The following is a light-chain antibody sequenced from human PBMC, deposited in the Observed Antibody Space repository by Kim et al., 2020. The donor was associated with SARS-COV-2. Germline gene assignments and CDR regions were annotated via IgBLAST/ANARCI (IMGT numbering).Light chain of an antibody. Sequence: GQSVTTSCTGTGSDVGSYNRVSWYQQPPGTAPQLMIYEVSNRPSGVPDRFSGSKSGNTASLTISGLQAEDEADYYCSSYTSSSTVVFGGGTKLTVL. J-gene: IGLJ2*01. CDR1: GSDVGSYNR. CDR3: SSYTSSSTVV. V-gene: IGLV2-18*02. CDR2: EVS.